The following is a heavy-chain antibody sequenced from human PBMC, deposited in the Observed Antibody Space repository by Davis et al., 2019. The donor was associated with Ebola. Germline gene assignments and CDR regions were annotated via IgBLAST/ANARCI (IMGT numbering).Heavy chain of an antibody. V-gene: IGHV4-34*01. J-gene: IGHJ6*02. CDR3: ARATGMDV. Sequence: SETLSLTCAVYGGSFSDYYWSWIRQPPGKGLEWIGYIYHSGSTKYNPSLKSRVTISVDTSKNQFSLKLSSVTAADTAVYYCARATGMDVWGQGTTVTVSS. CDR2: IYHSGST. CDR1: GGSFSDYY.